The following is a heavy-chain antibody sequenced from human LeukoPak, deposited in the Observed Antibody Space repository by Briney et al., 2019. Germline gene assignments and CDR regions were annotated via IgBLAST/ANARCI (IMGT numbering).Heavy chain of an antibody. CDR3: ARAKTSGSYLYDY. CDR1: GFTFSKYS. D-gene: IGHD1-26*01. Sequence: GGSLRLSCAASGFTFSKYSMNWVRQAPGKWLEWVSSISTSSTYIYYADSMKGRFTVSRDNAKKSLYLQMSSLRAEDTAVYYCARAKTSGSYLYDYWGQGTLVTVSS. J-gene: IGHJ4*02. V-gene: IGHV3-21*01. CDR2: ISTSSTYI.